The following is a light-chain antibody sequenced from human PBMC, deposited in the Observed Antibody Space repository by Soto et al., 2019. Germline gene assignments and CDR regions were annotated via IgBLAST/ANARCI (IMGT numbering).Light chain of an antibody. CDR2: DVT. J-gene: IGLJ1*01. CDR1: SSDVCGYNY. V-gene: IGLV2-14*01. CDR3: CSYTTSNTRQIV. Sequence: QSALTQPASVSGSPGQSITISCTGTSSDVCGYNYVSWYQQQPGKAPKFMIYDVTNRPSGVSNRFSGSKSGNTASLTISGLQAEEEADYSCCSYTTSNTRQIVFGAGTKVTVL.